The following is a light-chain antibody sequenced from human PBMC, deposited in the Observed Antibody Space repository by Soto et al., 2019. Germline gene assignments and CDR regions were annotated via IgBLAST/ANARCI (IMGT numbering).Light chain of an antibody. Sequence: QSALTQPASVSGSPGQSITISCTGTSSDVGYYDYVSWYQQYPGKAPKLMIYDVYNRPSGVSFRFSGSKSGNTASLTISGLQAEDEADYYCMSFTGGSTLDVFGTGTKVTVL. CDR2: DVY. J-gene: IGLJ1*01. CDR1: SSDVGYYDY. V-gene: IGLV2-14*01. CDR3: MSFTGGSTLDV.